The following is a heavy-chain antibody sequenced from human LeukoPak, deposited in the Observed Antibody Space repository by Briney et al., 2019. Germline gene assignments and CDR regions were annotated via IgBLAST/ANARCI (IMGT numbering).Heavy chain of an antibody. V-gene: IGHV4-39*07. CDR1: GGSISTSSYY. CDR3: ARVKDPGGYYYYYYMDV. CDR2: IFYSGST. D-gene: IGHD3-16*01. Sequence: SETLSLTCTVSGGSISTSSYYWGWVRQPPGKGLEWIGNIFYSGSTYYSPSLKSRVTISVDTSKNQFSLKLSSVTAADTAMYYCARVKDPGGYYYYYYMDVWGKGTTVTVSS. J-gene: IGHJ6*03.